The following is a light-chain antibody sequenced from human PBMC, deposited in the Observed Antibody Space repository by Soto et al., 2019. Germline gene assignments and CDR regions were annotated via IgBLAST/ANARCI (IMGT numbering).Light chain of an antibody. V-gene: IGKV3-15*01. CDR2: GAS. CDR1: QSVSSN. CDR3: QQRSNWPSIT. J-gene: IGKJ5*01. Sequence: EIVMTQSPATLSVSPGERATLSCRASQSVSSNLAWYQQKPGQAPRLLIYGASTRATGIPARFSGSRSGTEFTLSISSLQSEDFAVYYCQQRSNWPSITFGQGTLLEIK.